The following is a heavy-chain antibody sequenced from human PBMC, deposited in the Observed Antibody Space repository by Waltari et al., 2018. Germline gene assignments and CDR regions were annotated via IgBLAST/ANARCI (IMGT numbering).Heavy chain of an antibody. CDR1: GGTFNNYA. CDR3: AICSTYYRGSGSEYNTLSHYDY. Sequence: QVQLVQSGAEVKKPGSSVKVSCKASGGTFNNYAISWLRHAPGQGFEWVGGIIPILDVVNYVQKFRGRLTITADESTSTAYMELSSLRSEDTAVYYCAICSTYYRGSGSEYNTLSHYDYWGQGTLVTVSS. D-gene: IGHD3-10*01. V-gene: IGHV1-69*12. CDR2: IIPILDVV. J-gene: IGHJ4*02.